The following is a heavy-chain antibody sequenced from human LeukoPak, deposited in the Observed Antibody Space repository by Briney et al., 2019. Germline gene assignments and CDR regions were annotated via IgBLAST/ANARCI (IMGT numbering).Heavy chain of an antibody. CDR1: GYTFTGYY. J-gene: IGHJ5*02. D-gene: IGHD3-10*01. CDR2: INPNSGGT. Sequence: ASVKVSCKASGYTFTGYYMHWVRQAPGQGLGWMGWINPNSGGTNYAQKFQGRVTMTRDTSISTAYMELSRLRSDDTAVYYCARDPAMVRGVTYNWFDPWGQGTLVTVSS. CDR3: ARDPAMVRGVTYNWFDP. V-gene: IGHV1-2*02.